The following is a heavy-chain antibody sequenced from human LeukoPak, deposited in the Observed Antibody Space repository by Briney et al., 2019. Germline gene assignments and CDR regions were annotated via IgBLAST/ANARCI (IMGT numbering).Heavy chain of an antibody. Sequence: GGSLRLSCAASGFTFSSYGMHWVRQAPGKGLEWVAVIWYDGSNKYYADSVKGRFTISRDNSKNTLYLQMNSLRAEDTAVYYCARGGEYSTSGFDYWGQGTLVTVSS. CDR1: GFTFSSYG. CDR3: ARGGEYSTSGFDY. V-gene: IGHV3-33*01. D-gene: IGHD6-6*01. CDR2: IWYDGSNK. J-gene: IGHJ4*02.